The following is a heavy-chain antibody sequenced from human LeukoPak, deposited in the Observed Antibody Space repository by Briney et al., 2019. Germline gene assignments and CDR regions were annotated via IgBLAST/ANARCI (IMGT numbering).Heavy chain of an antibody. J-gene: IGHJ4*02. CDR1: GYTFTSYD. V-gene: IGHV1-8*01. D-gene: IGHD5/OR15-5a*01. CDR3: ASHRAVGVYSYLFDN. Sequence: VASVKVSCTPSGYTFTSYDINCVRQATGQGLEWMGWMNPNSGNTGYAQTFQGRVTMTRNTSISTAYMELSRLRSDDTAVYYCASHRAVGVYSYLFDNSGPGTLVTVSS. CDR2: MNPNSGNT.